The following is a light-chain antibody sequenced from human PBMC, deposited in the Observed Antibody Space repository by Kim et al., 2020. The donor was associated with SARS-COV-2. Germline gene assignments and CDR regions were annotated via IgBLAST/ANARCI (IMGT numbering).Light chain of an antibody. J-gene: IGKJ1*01. CDR1: QSISSW. V-gene: IGKV1-5*03. CDR2: KAS. CDR3: QQYNSL. Sequence: DIQMTQSPSTLSASVGDRVTITCRASQSISSWLAWYQQKPGEAPKFLIYKASSLESGVPSRFSGSGSGTEFTLTISSLQPDDFATYYCQQYNSLFGQGTKVDIK.